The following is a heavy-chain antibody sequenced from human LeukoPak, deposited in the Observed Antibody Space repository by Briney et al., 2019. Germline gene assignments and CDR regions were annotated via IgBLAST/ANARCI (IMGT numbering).Heavy chain of an antibody. V-gene: IGHV4-39*01. D-gene: IGHD5-18*01. CDR3: ARREYSYGYRY. J-gene: IGHJ4*02. CDR1: GDSISSSNCC. Sequence: SETLSLTCTVSGDSISSSNCCWGWIRQPPGKGLEWIGSIYFSGGTYYNASLKSRVTISVDTSKNQFSLKLSSVTAADTAVYYCARREYSYGYRYWGQGTLVTVSS. CDR2: IYFSGGT.